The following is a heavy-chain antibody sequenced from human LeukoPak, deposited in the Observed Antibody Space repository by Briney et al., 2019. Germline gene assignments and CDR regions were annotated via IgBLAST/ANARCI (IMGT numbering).Heavy chain of an antibody. V-gene: IGHV4-30-4*08. Sequence: SETLSLTWTVSGGSISSGDYYWSWIRQPPGKGLERIGYIYYSGSTYYNPSLKSRVTISVDTSKNQFSLKLSSVTAADTAVYYCASSIVVVPAAMDYYYMDAWGKGTTVTVSS. CDR2: IYYSGST. J-gene: IGHJ6*03. CDR3: ASSIVVVPAAMDYYYMDA. D-gene: IGHD2-2*01. CDR1: GGSISSGDYY.